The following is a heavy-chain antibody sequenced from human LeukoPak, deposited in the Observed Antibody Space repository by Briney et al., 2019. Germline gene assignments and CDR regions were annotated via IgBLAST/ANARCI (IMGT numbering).Heavy chain of an antibody. J-gene: IGHJ5*02. D-gene: IGHD6-19*01. CDR3: ARDGGYSSGWYPPLSFDNWFDP. CDR2: ISSSSSYI. V-gene: IGHV3-21*01. Sequence: GGSLRLSCAASGFTFSSYSMNWVRQAPGKGLEWVSSISSSSSYIYYADSVKGRFTISRDNAKNSLYLQMNSLRAEDTAVYYCARDGGYSSGWYPPLSFDNWFDPWGQGTLVTVSS. CDR1: GFTFSSYS.